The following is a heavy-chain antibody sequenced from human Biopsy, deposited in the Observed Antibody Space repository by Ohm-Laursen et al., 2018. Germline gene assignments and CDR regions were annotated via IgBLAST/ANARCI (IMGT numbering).Heavy chain of an antibody. CDR1: GFTFSLYA. CDR2: INSRGDRT. V-gene: IGHV3-64*01. CDR3: ARGNSEINYYFAMDL. Sequence: GSLRLSCTASGFTFSLYATHWVRQAPGKGLESVSAINSRGDRTYYPNSVGGRFTIFRDNSKNTVSLQMDSLRSEDMGVYYCARGNSEINYYFAMDLWGQGTTVTVSS. J-gene: IGHJ6*02. D-gene: IGHD1-26*01.